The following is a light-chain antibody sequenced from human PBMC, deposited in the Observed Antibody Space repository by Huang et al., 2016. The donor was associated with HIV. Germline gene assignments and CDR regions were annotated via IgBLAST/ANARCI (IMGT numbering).Light chain of an antibody. Sequence: EIVLTQSPATLSVSPGERATLSCRASQSINTNLAWYQQKDGQAPRLLISGASTRASGIPARCSGSGSRTEFTLTISSLQSEDFAVYYCQQYSHWPQTFGQGTKVEIK. CDR2: GAS. CDR1: QSINTN. J-gene: IGKJ1*01. CDR3: QQYSHWPQT. V-gene: IGKV3-15*01.